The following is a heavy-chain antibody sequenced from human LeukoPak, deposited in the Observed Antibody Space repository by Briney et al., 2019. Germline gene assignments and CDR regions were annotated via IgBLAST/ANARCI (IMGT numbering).Heavy chain of an antibody. CDR3: ARHGLLWFGELLFYFDY. V-gene: IGHV4-59*08. J-gene: IGHJ4*02. Sequence: PSETLSLTCTVSGCSISSYYWSWIRQPPGKGLEWIGYIYYSGSTNYNTSLKSRVTISVDTSKNQFSLKLSSVTAADTAVYYCARHGLLWFGELLFYFDYWGQGTLVTVSS. D-gene: IGHD3-10*01. CDR1: GCSISSYY. CDR2: IYYSGST.